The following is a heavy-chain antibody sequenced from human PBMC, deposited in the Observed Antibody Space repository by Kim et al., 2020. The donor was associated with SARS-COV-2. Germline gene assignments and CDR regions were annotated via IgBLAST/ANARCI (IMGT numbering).Heavy chain of an antibody. Sequence: ASGYSPSFQGQVTISASKSISTAYLQWGSLKASDTAMYYCARADYSYFDLWGRGTLVTVSS. CDR2: AS. V-gene: IGHV5-51*01. CDR3: ARADYSYFDL. J-gene: IGHJ2*01.